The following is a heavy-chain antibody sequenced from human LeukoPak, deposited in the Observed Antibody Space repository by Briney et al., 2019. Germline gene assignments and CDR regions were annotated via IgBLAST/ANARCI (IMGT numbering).Heavy chain of an antibody. CDR1: GFTVSSKY. CDR3: ASSYSSGWYTDLPDY. V-gene: IGHV3-66*01. J-gene: IGHJ4*02. D-gene: IGHD6-19*01. CDR2: IYSGGST. Sequence: GGSLRLSCAASGFTVSSKYMSWVRQAPGKGLEWVSVIYSGGSTYYADSVKGRFTISRDNSKNTLYLQMNSLRAEDTAVYYCASSYSSGWYTDLPDYWGQGTLVTVSS.